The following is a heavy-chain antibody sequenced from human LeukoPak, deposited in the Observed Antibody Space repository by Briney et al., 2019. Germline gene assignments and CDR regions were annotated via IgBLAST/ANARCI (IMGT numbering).Heavy chain of an antibody. CDR1: GGSISSGDYY. D-gene: IGHD2-15*01. V-gene: IGHV4-30-4*08. CDR3: ARGTYCSDGSCYYYLDN. CDR2: IYYSGST. Sequence: SQTLSLTCTVSGGSISSGDYYWSWIRQPPGKGLEWIGYIYYSGSTYYNPSLKSRVTISVDTSKNQFSLKLTSVTAADAAVYYCARGTYCSDGSCYYYLDNWGQGTLVTVSS. J-gene: IGHJ4*02.